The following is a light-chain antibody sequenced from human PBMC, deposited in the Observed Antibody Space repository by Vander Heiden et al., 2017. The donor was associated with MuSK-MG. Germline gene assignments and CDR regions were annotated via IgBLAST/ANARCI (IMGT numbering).Light chain of an antibody. V-gene: IGKV1-5*01. CDR3: RHYNPCT. J-gene: IGKJ3*01. CDR2: DAT. Sequence: IQMTQPPPPLSASVRARVTIPCRASQSVSRRVAWYQQEPGKAPKLLIYDATSVEIPVRFRGSGSGSETEFTLTSRRLQAYECSTYYHRHYNPCTFGHGTKVXIK. CDR1: QSVSRR.